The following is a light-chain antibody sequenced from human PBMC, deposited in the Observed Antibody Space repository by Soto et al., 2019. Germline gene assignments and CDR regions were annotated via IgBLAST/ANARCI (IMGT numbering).Light chain of an antibody. V-gene: IGKV3-20*01. CDR2: GAS. CDR3: QQYGDSPHT. Sequence: EIVLTQSPGTLSLSPGERATLSCRASQSVGSSLSWYQQKPGQAPRLLFYGASNRATAIPDRFSGSGFGTDFTLTITRLEPEAFAVYYCQQYGDSPHTFGPGTKVEI. J-gene: IGKJ1*01. CDR1: QSVGSS.